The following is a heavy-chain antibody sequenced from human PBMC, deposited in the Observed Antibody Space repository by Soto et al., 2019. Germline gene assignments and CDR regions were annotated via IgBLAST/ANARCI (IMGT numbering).Heavy chain of an antibody. CDR1: GYSISTGYY. Sequence: SETLSLTCAVSGYSISTGYYWGWIRQPPGKWVEWIGSIYRSGSTYYNPSLKSRVTISMDMSKNQFSLKLTSVTAADTAVYYCAIVAYFDTTGYYCYFDYWGQGTLVTVSS. D-gene: IGHD3-22*01. J-gene: IGHJ4*02. CDR2: IYRSGST. V-gene: IGHV4-38-2*01. CDR3: AIVAYFDTTGYYCYFDY.